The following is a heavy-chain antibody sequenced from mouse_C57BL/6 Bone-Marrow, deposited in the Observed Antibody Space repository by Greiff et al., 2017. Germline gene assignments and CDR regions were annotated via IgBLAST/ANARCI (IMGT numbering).Heavy chain of an antibody. CDR2: IHPNSGST. J-gene: IGHJ4*01. V-gene: IGHV1-64*01. CDR3: ARTRGYAMDY. CDR1: GYTFTSYW. Sequence: VQLQQPGAELVKPGASVKLSCKASGYTFTSYWMHWVKQRPGQGLEWIGMIHPNSGSTNYNEKFKSKAILTVDKSSSTAYMQLSSLTSEDSAVYYCARTRGYAMDYWGQGTSVTVSS.